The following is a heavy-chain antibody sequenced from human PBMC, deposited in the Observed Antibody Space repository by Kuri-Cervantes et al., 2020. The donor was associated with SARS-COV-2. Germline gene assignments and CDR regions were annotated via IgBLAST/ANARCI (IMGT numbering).Heavy chain of an antibody. CDR2: ISGSGGST. CDR1: GFTFSSYA. CDR3: AKGPVGATGAFDI. D-gene: IGHD1-26*01. J-gene: IGHJ3*02. V-gene: IGHV3-23*01. Sequence: GGSLRLSCAVSGFTFSSYAFSWVRQSPGKGLEWVSAISGSGGSTYYADSVKGRFTISTDNSKNKLYLQMNSLRAADTAVYYCAKGPVGATGAFDIWGQGTMVTVSS.